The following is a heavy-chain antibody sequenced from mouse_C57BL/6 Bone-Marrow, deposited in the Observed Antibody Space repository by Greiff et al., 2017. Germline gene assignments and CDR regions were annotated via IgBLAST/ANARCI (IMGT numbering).Heavy chain of an antibody. CDR1: GYTFTSYW. J-gene: IGHJ3*01. D-gene: IGHD2-12*01. Sequence: QVQLQQPGAGLVKPGASVTLSCKASGYTFTSYWMHWVKQRPGQGLEWIGMIRPNSGSTNDNEKFKSKATLTVDKSSSTAYMQLSSLTAEDSAVYYCARPLTAYWGQGTLVTVSA. CDR3: ARPLTAY. CDR2: IRPNSGST. V-gene: IGHV1-64*01.